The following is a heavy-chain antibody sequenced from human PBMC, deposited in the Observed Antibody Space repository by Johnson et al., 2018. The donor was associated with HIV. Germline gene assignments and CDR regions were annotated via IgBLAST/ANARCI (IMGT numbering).Heavy chain of an antibody. CDR2: ISYDGSNK. CDR3: AREWIGHGSSWFRYAFDI. CDR1: GFTFSSYA. J-gene: IGHJ3*02. Sequence: QMLLVESGGGVVQPGRSLRLSCAASGFTFSSYAMHWVRQAPGKGLEWVAVISYDGSNKYYADSVKGRFTISRDNSKNTLYLQMNSLRAEDTAVYYCAREWIGHGSSWFRYAFDIWGQGTMVTVSS. V-gene: IGHV3-30*04. D-gene: IGHD6-13*01.